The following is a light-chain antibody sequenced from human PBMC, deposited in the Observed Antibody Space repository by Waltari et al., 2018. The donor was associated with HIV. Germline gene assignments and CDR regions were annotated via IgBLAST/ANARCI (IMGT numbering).Light chain of an antibody. CDR3: AVWDDSLNGRV. V-gene: IGLV1-36*01. CDR2: YDA. J-gene: IGLJ3*02. CDR1: SPNIGTNA. Sequence: SVLTQPPSMSESPGQWVTISCSGTSPNIGTNAVSWYQHLPGTAPKLLIYYDALRSSGAPDRFSGFKSGTSASLAIGGLQSEDEGIYYCAVWDDSLNGRVFGGGTKLTVL.